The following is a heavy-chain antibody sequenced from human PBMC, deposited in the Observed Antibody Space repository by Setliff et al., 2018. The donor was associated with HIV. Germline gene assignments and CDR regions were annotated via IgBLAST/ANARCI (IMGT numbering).Heavy chain of an antibody. CDR2: LWYDGGKK. V-gene: IGHV3-33*01. D-gene: IGHD2-21*02. CDR1: GFTLSVYG. CDR3: ARGQFRLRPDSLDL. Sequence: HPGGSLRLSCEGSGFTLSVYGMHWVRQAPGKGLEWVAVLWYDGGKKHYADSVKGRFTISRDDSKNTLYLQMNSLRAEDTAVYYCARGQFRLRPDSLDLWGRGTLVTVSS. J-gene: IGHJ3*01.